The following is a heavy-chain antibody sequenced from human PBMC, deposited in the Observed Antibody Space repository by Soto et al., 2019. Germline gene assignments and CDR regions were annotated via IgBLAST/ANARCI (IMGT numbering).Heavy chain of an antibody. V-gene: IGHV2-5*02. J-gene: IGHJ6*02. D-gene: IGHD2-15*01. CDR3: AYLPCSGGSCYWFSFSGMDV. Sequence: QITLKESGPTLVKPTQTLTLTCTFSGFSLSTSGVGVAWIRQPPGKALEGLALIYWEEDKRYRPSREGRLTIXTXTXXNPVVLTMTNMDSVDTATYYCAYLPCSGGSCYWFSFSGMDVWGQGTTVTVSS. CDR1: GFSLSTSGVG. CDR2: IYWEEDK.